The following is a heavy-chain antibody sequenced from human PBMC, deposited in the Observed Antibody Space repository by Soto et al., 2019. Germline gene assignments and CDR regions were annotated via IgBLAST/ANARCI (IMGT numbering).Heavy chain of an antibody. Sequence: ASVKVSCKASGGTFSSYAISWVRQAPGQGLEWMGGIIPIFGTANYAQKFQGRVTITADESTSTAYMELGSLRSEDTAVYYCARDNVSGFDPWGQGTLVTVSS. CDR2: IIPIFGTA. CDR1: GGTFSSYA. V-gene: IGHV1-69*13. CDR3: ARDNVSGFDP. J-gene: IGHJ5*02.